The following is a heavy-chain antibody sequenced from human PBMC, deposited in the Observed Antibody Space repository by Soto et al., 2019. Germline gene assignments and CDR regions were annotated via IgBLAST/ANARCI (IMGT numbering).Heavy chain of an antibody. D-gene: IGHD1-7*01. CDR1: GFTFSSYA. CDR2: ISFDGSNN. Sequence: GGSLRLSCAASGFTFSSYAMHWVRQAPGKGLEWVAVISFDGSNNNYADSVKGRFTISRDDSRNTIDLQMNSLTVEDTAVYYCARGSLELDYWGQGILVTVSS. J-gene: IGHJ4*02. CDR3: ARGSLELDY. V-gene: IGHV3-30*04.